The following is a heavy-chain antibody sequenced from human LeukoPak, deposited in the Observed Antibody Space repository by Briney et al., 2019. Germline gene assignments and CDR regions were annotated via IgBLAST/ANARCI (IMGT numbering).Heavy chain of an antibody. Sequence: GGSLRLSCAASGFTFSSYAMSWVRQAPGKGLEWVSGISGSGGGTYYADSVKGRFTISRDNAKNTLYLQMNSLRAEDTAVYYCARSSSSWYSGYFDYRGQGTLVTVSS. CDR3: ARSSSSWYSGYFDY. CDR1: GFTFSSYA. CDR2: ISGSGGGT. V-gene: IGHV3-23*01. D-gene: IGHD6-13*01. J-gene: IGHJ4*02.